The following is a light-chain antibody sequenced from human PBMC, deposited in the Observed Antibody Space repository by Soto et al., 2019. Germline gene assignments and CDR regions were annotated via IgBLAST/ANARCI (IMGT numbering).Light chain of an antibody. V-gene: IGKV1-5*01. Sequence: DIQLTQCPSTLSSAFGDSVTITWGASQNIRNLLAWYQQKPGKAPKPLIYDASTLKTGVPSRFIGSGSGTEFTLTIRSMKPDDFATDDCQQYNSYWTFGQGTKVDIK. CDR2: DAS. J-gene: IGKJ1*01. CDR3: QQYNSYWT. CDR1: QNIRNL.